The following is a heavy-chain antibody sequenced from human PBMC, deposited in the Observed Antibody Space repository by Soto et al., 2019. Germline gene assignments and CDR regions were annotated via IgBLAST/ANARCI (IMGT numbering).Heavy chain of an antibody. J-gene: IGHJ4*02. Sequence: EAQLVESGGGVIQPGGSLKLSCAASGFTVGNNYMSWVRQAPGKGLEWVSLIYSTGTTKYADSVKGRFTVSRDNAKNTLYLQMTSLRAEDTAVYYCAKDGRGSGSHYNSFGYWGQGTLVTV. CDR3: AKDGRGSGSHYNSFGY. V-gene: IGHV3-53*01. CDR2: IYSTGTT. CDR1: GFTVGNNY. D-gene: IGHD3-10*01.